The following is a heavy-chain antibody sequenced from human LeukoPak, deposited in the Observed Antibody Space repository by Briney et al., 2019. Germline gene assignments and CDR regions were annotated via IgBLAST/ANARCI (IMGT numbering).Heavy chain of an antibody. V-gene: IGHV4-39*01. J-gene: IGHJ4*02. CDR3: ARQHTIFGVVILDY. CDR1: GGSISSSSYY. D-gene: IGHD3-3*01. Sequence: SETLSLTCTVSGGSISSSSYYWGWIRQPPGKGLEWIGSIYYSGSTYYNPSLKSRLTISVDTSKNQFSLKLSSVTAADTAVYYCARQHTIFGVVILDYWGQGTLVTVSS. CDR2: IYYSGST.